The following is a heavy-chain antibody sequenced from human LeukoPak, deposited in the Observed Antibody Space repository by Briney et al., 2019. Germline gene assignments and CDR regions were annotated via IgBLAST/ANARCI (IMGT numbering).Heavy chain of an antibody. D-gene: IGHD2-2*01. J-gene: IGHJ4*02. CDR2: ISGSGGST. CDR1: GFTFSSYA. Sequence: AGGSLRLSCAASGFTFSSYAMSWVRQAPGKGLEWVSAISGSGGSTYYADSVKGRFTISRDNSKNTLYLQMNSLRAEDTAVYYCAKDQVVVVPAASFDYWGQGTLVTVSS. CDR3: AKDQVVVVPAASFDY. V-gene: IGHV3-23*01.